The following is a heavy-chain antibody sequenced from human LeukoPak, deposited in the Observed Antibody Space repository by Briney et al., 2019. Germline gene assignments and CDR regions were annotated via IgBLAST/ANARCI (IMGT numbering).Heavy chain of an antibody. CDR3: ARGGIKVSGIDEFDY. CDR1: GFTFIDYD. D-gene: IGHD6-19*01. J-gene: IGHJ4*02. CDR2: IGIRGDT. V-gene: IGHV3-13*01. Sequence: GGSLRLSCAASGFTFIDYDMHWVRQVIGKGLEWVSAIGIRGDTHYSGSVKGRFTISRENAESSLYLQMNSLRAEDTAVYYCARGGIKVSGIDEFDYWGQGTLVTVSS.